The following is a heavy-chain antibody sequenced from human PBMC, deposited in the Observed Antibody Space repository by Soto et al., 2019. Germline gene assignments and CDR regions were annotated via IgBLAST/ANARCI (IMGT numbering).Heavy chain of an antibody. D-gene: IGHD3-10*01. CDR1: GGYFSGNY. V-gene: IGHV4-34*01. CDR2: INRGGST. CDR3: ARSYASGSYYAH. J-gene: IGHJ4*02. Sequence: PSETLSLTCAVAGGYFSGNYWTWIRQPPGKGLEWIGEINRGGSTNYNPSLKSRVTISTDTSKRQFSLRVTSVTAADTAVYFCARSYASGSYYAHWGRGTLVTAPQ.